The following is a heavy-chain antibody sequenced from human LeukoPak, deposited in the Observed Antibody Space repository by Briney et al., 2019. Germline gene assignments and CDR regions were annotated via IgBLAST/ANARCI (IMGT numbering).Heavy chain of an antibody. CDR1: GFTYSSYS. CDR3: ARVALDFWTPAFDY. J-gene: IGHJ4*02. CDR2: ISSSSSTI. D-gene: IGHD3/OR15-3a*01. Sequence: GGSLRLSCAASGFTYSSYSMNLVRQAPGKGLEWVSYISSSSSTIYYADSVKGRFTISRDNAKNSLYLQMNSLRDEDTAVYYCARVALDFWTPAFDYWGQGTLVTVSS. V-gene: IGHV3-48*02.